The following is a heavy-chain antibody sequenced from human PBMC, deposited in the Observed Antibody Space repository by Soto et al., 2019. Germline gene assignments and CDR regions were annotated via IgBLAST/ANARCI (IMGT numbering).Heavy chain of an antibody. CDR1: GGSFSGYY. CDR3: ARXXITXLFDY. D-gene: IGHD3-10*01. J-gene: IGHJ4*02. Sequence: SETLSLTCAVYGGSFSGYYWTWIRQPPGTGLEWIGEINHSGSTNYNPSLKSRVTISVDTSKNQFSLKLTSVTAADTAVYYCARXXITXLFDYWGQGTLVTVSS. CDR2: INHSGST. V-gene: IGHV4-34*01.